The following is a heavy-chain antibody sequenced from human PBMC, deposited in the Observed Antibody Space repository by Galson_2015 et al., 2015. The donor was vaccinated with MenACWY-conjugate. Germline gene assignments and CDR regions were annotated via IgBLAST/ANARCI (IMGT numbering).Heavy chain of an antibody. CDR3: AREKSNYLGY. CDR2: ISSRSSTI. Sequence: SLRLSCAASGFTFSSYDMNWVRQAPGKGLEWVAFISSRSSTIYYADSVKGRFTISRDNAKDSLYLQMNSLRDEDTAVYFCAREKSNYLGYWGQGTLVTVSS. V-gene: IGHV3-48*02. J-gene: IGHJ4*02. CDR1: GFTFSSYD.